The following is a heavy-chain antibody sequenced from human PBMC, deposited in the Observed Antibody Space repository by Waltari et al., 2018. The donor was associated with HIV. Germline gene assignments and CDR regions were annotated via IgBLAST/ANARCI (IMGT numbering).Heavy chain of an antibody. CDR1: RYTFTDYY. CDR2: FNPNSGDQ. V-gene: IGHV1-2*02. J-gene: IGHJ4*02. D-gene: IGHD3-9*01. Sequence: QVQLVQSGAEVKKPGASVTVSCKASRYTFTDYYLHWVRKAPGTGLEWMGWFNPNSGDQNYGPRFQGRVSMTMHTSISTADMELSSLRSDDTAVYYCARDNQDILTGAEHILINSDYRGQGTLVTVSS. CDR3: ARDNQDILTGAEHILINSDY.